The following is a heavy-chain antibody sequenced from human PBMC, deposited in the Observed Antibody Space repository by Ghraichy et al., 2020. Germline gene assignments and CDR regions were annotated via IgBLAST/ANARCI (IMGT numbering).Heavy chain of an antibody. V-gene: IGHV3-30*18. CDR3: AKAMTTSQMGFRLAH. D-gene: IGHD5-24*01. CDR1: GFSFSHYG. Sequence: GGSLRLSCAASGFSFSHYGMHWVRQAPGKGLEWVAVISNDGNHKYYRDSVKGRFTISRDNSKNTLFLQVNSLRAEDTAVYYCAKAMTTSQMGFRLAHWGQGNLVTVSS. CDR2: ISNDGNHK. J-gene: IGHJ4*02.